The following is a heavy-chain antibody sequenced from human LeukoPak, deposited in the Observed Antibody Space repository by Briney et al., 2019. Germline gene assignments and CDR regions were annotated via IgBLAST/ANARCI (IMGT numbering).Heavy chain of an antibody. D-gene: IGHD4-23*01. Sequence: SETLSLTCTVAGGSISSYYWSWIRQPPGKGLVWIGYIYYSGSTNYNPSLKSRVTISVDTSKNQLSLKLSSVTAADTAVYYCARVYGGSPFPLYYFDYWGQGTLVTVSS. CDR1: GGSISSYY. CDR2: IYYSGST. V-gene: IGHV4-59*01. J-gene: IGHJ4*02. CDR3: ARVYGGSPFPLYYFDY.